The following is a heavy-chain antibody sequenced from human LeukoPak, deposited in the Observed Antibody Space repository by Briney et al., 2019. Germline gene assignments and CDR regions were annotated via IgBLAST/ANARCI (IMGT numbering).Heavy chain of an antibody. CDR1: GGSVSSGSYY. V-gene: IGHV4-61*01. CDR2: IYYSGST. J-gene: IGHJ4*02. D-gene: IGHD3-22*01. CDR3: GRVTPITMIVVVFDY. Sequence: SETLSLTCTVSGGSVSSGSYYWSWIRQPPGKGLEWIGYIYYSGSTNYNPSLKSRVTISVDTSKNQFSLKLSSVTAADTAVYYCGRVTPITMIVVVFDYWGQGTLVTVSS.